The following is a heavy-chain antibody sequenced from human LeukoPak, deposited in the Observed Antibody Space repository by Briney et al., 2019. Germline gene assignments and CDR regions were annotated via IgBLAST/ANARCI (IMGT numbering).Heavy chain of an antibody. CDR2: IYTSGST. CDR3: ARARDGYNPYYFDY. Sequence: PSQTLSLTCTVSGGSISSDYWSWIRQPAGKGLEWSGRIYTSGSTNYNPSLKSRVTMSVDTSKNQFSLKLSSVTAADTAVYYCARARDGYNPYYFDYWGQGTLVTVSS. V-gene: IGHV4-4*07. CDR1: GGSISSDY. J-gene: IGHJ4*02. D-gene: IGHD5-24*01.